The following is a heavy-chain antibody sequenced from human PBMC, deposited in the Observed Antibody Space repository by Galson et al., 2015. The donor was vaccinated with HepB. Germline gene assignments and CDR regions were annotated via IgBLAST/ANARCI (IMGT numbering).Heavy chain of an antibody. Sequence: SLRLSCAASGFTFASCSMGWVRQAPGTGLEWVSIISGSGGTIYYAAPVRGRFTISRDNSKDTLYLQMNSLRADDTALYYCAKGGETIRETDYWGRGALVTVSS. V-gene: IGHV3-23*01. CDR1: GFTFASCS. J-gene: IGHJ4*02. CDR3: AKGGETIRETDY. D-gene: IGHD2-21*01. CDR2: ISGSGGTI.